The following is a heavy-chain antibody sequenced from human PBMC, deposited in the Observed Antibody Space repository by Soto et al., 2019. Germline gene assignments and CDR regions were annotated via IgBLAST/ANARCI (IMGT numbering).Heavy chain of an antibody. CDR2: IYYSGFT. CDR1: GGSISSSNSY. J-gene: IGHJ3*02. D-gene: IGHD2-8*01. Sequence: QLQLQESGPGLVKPSETLSLTCTVSGGSISSSNSYWGWVRQPPGKGLEWIGTIYYSGFTYYNPSLKSRVTMSVDTSKNQFSLKLNSVTAADTAVYYCARPPTTNLDAFEIWGQGTMVTVSS. CDR3: ARPPTTNLDAFEI. V-gene: IGHV4-39*01.